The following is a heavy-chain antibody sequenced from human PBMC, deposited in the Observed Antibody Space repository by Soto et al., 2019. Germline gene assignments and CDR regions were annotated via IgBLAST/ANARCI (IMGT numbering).Heavy chain of an antibody. D-gene: IGHD1-7*01. CDR1: GGSFSGYY. Sequence: SETLSLTCAVYGGSFSGYYWSCIRQPPGKGLEWIGEINHSGSTNYNPSLKSRVTVSVDTSRNQFFLNLHSVTAADSAVYFCGRESGETWDYEAYWGQGTPVTVSS. V-gene: IGHV4-34*01. CDR2: INHSGST. CDR3: GRESGETWDYEAY. J-gene: IGHJ4*02.